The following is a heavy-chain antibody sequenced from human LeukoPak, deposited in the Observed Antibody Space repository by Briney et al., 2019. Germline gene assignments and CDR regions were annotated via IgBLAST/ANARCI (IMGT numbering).Heavy chain of an antibody. CDR1: TFTFSTYW. Sequence: PGGSLRLSCEASTFTFSTYWMHWVRQVPGKGLVWVSYINGDGGSLNYADSVKGRLTISRDNAKNTLYLQMNSLRAEDTAVYYCATGSGTYYDSWGQGTLVTVSS. D-gene: IGHD3-10*01. CDR3: ATGSGTYYDS. CDR2: INGDGGSL. J-gene: IGHJ4*02. V-gene: IGHV3-74*01.